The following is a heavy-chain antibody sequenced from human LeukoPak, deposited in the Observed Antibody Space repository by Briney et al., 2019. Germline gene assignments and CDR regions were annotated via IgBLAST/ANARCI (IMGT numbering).Heavy chain of an antibody. CDR3: ASRPRYCSGGSCRGRYFDY. CDR1: GGSFSGYY. Sequence: SETLSLTCAVYGGSFSGYYWSWIRQPPGKGLEWIGEINHSGSTNYNPSLKSRVTISVDTYKNQFSLKLSSVTAADTAVYYCASRPRYCSGGSCRGRYFDYWGQGTLVTVSS. J-gene: IGHJ4*02. CDR2: INHSGST. V-gene: IGHV4-34*01. D-gene: IGHD2-15*01.